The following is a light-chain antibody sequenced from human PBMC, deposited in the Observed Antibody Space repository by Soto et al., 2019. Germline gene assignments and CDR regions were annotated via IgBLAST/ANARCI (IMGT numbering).Light chain of an antibody. CDR1: QSVRSSY. V-gene: IGKV3-20*01. CDR3: HHYVNPWT. Sequence: EIVLTQSPGTLSLSPGERATLSCRASQSVRSSYLAWYQQKPGQAPRLPTYGASSKATGILDRVGGSGSGADFTPTISRLDPEDVAIYYWHHYVNPWTFGQVTKVEIK. CDR2: GAS. J-gene: IGKJ1*01.